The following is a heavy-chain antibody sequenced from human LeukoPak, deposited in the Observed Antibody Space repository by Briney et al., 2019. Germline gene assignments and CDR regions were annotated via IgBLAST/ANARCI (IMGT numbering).Heavy chain of an antibody. CDR1: GGSISSGGYS. CDR2: INHSGST. J-gene: IGHJ5*02. V-gene: IGHV4-30-2*01. CDR3: AVGYDCSSTSCYTEYNWFDP. D-gene: IGHD2-2*02. Sequence: SETLSLTCAVSGGSISSGGYSWSWIRQPPGKGLEWIGEINHSGSTNYNPSLKSRVTISVDTSKNQFSLKLSSVTAADTAVYYCAVGYDCSSTSCYTEYNWFDPWGQGTLVTVSS.